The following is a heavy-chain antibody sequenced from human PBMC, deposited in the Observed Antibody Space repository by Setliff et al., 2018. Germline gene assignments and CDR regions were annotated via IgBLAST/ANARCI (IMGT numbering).Heavy chain of an antibody. J-gene: IGHJ4*02. Sequence: ASVKVSCKASGYTFATYGISWVRQAPGQGLEWMGWISPYNSNTNYAQNFQGRVTMTTDTSTSTAYMELRSLRSDDTAMYYSARDLSTTVMTRSWYYFDYWGQGTLVTVSS. V-gene: IGHV1-18*01. D-gene: IGHD4-17*01. CDR1: GYTFATYG. CDR2: ISPYNSNT. CDR3: ARDLSTTVMTRSWYYFDY.